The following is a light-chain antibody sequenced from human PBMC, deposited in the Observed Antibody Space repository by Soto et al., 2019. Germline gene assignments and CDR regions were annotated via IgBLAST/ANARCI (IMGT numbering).Light chain of an antibody. J-gene: IGLJ3*02. V-gene: IGLV2-11*01. Sequence: QSALSQPRSVSGSPGQSVTISCTGTSSDVGGYNYVSWYQQHPGKAPKLMIHDVIWRPSGVPDRFSGSKSGNTASLTISGLQAEDEADYYCCSYAGSYTGVFGGGTKLTVL. CDR1: SSDVGGYNY. CDR2: DVI. CDR3: CSYAGSYTGV.